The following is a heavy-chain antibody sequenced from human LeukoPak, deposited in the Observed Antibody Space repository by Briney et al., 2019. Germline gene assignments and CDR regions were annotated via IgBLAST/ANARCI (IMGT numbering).Heavy chain of an antibody. CDR1: GFTFSAYG. V-gene: IGHV3-33*01. D-gene: IGHD6-13*01. Sequence: PGGSLRLSCAASGFTFSAYGMHWVRQAPGKGLEWVAVIWFDGSNKYYADSVKGRFTISRDNSKNTLYLQMNSLRAEDTAVYYCASAAGPFDNWGQGTLVTVS. J-gene: IGHJ4*02. CDR3: ASAAGPFDN. CDR2: IWFDGSNK.